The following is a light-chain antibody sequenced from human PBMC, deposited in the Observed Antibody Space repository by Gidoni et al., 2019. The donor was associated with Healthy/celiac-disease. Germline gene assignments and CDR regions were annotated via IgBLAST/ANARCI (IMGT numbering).Light chain of an antibody. Sequence: DIQMTQSPSSLSASVGDRVPITCRASQLISSYLNWYQQKPGKAPKLLIYAASSLQIGVPSRFSGSGSGTDFTLTISSLQPEDFATYYCQQSYSTPRTFXQXTKVEIK. CDR2: AAS. V-gene: IGKV1-39*01. J-gene: IGKJ1*01. CDR1: QLISSY. CDR3: QQSYSTPRT.